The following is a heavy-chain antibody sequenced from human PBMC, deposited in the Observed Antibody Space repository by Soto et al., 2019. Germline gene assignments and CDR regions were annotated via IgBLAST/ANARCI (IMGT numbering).Heavy chain of an antibody. Sequence: PSETLSLTCTVSGDSIISYYWSWIRQSPEKGLEWIGYIYYTGSTKYNASLKSRVTMSVDTSKNQLSLNLSSLTAADTAVYYCARHSKFSEGKYYYGMDVWGQGTTVTVS. J-gene: IGHJ6*02. CDR1: GDSIISYY. V-gene: IGHV4-59*01. D-gene: IGHD6-19*01. CDR3: ARHSKFSEGKYYYGMDV. CDR2: IYYTGST.